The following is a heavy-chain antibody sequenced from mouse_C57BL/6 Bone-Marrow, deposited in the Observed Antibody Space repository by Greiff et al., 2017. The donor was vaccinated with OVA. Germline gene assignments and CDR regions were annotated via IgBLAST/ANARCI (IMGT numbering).Heavy chain of an antibody. V-gene: IGHV5-4*01. CDR1: GFTFSSYA. J-gene: IGHJ2*01. CDR2: ISDGGSYT. CDR3: ARDPGSSPYYFDY. D-gene: IGHD1-1*01. Sequence: EVQRVESGGGLVKPGGSLKLSCAASGFTFSSYAMSWVRQTPEKRLEWVATISDGGSYTYYPDNVKGRFTISRDNAKNNLYLQMSHLKSEDTAMYYCARDPGSSPYYFDYWGQGTTLTVSS.